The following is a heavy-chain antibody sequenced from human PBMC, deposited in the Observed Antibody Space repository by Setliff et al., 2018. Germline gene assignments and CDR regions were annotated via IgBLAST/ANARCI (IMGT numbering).Heavy chain of an antibody. Sequence: SETLSLTCTVSGGSIDSSFWNWIRQSPEKGLEWIGYKSTRGDTNSNPSLRGRLTMSVDTSKNQFSLRLSSVTAADTAVYYCARDLRYCSGGTCYSAFDFWGQGTLVTVSS. CDR2: KSTRGDT. CDR3: ARDLRYCSGGTCYSAFDF. D-gene: IGHD2-15*01. CDR1: GGSIDSSF. V-gene: IGHV4-4*08. J-gene: IGHJ4*02.